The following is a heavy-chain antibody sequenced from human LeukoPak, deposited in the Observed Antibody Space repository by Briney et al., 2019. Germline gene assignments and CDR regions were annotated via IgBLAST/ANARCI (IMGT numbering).Heavy chain of an antibody. CDR1: GGSISSYY. D-gene: IGHD1-14*01. Sequence: PSETLSLTCTVSGGSISSYYWSWVRQPPGKGLEWIGYMYYSGSTNYNPSLKSRVTISVDTSKNQFSLKLSSVTAADTAVYYCARHRRYDTDAFDIWGQGTMVTVSS. CDR2: MYYSGST. CDR3: ARHRRYDTDAFDI. V-gene: IGHV4-59*08. J-gene: IGHJ3*02.